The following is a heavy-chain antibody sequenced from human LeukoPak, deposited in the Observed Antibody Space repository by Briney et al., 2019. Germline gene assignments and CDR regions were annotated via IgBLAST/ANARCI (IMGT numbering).Heavy chain of an antibody. V-gene: IGHV3-48*02. CDR3: ARDRCSGGNCYSNDAFDI. Sequence: GGSLRLSCAASGFTFSTYSMNWVRQAPGKGLEWVSYISSTSSTIYYADSVKGRFTISRDNAKNSLYLQMNSLRDEDTAVYYCARDRCSGGNCYSNDAFDIWGQGTMVTVSS. D-gene: IGHD2-15*01. CDR1: GFTFSTYS. CDR2: ISSTSSTI. J-gene: IGHJ3*02.